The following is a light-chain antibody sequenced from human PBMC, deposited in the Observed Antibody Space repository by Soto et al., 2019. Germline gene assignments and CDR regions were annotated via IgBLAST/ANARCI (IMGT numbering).Light chain of an antibody. CDR1: QSVSSSY. J-gene: IGKJ1*01. CDR2: GAS. V-gene: IGKV3-20*01. CDR3: QQYGSSPSWT. Sequence: LSPGERATLSCRASQSVSSSYLAWYQQKPGQAPRLLIYGASSRATGIPDRFSGSGSGTDFTLTISRLEPEDFAVYYCQQYGSSPSWTFGQGTKVDIK.